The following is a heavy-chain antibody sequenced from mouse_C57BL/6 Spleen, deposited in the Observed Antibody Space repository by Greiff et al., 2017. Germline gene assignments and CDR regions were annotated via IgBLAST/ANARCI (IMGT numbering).Heavy chain of an antibody. CDR1: GYTFTEYT. CDR2: FYPGSGSI. V-gene: IGHV1-62-2*01. D-gene: IGHD2-3*01. Sequence: QVHVKQSGAELVKPGASVKLSCKASGYTFTEYTIHWVKQRSGQGLEWIGWFYPGSGSIKYNEKFKDKATLTADKSSSTVYMELSRLTSEDSAVYFCARHEEGGYYNRGWFAYWGQGTLVTVSA. J-gene: IGHJ3*01. CDR3: ARHEEGGYYNRGWFAY.